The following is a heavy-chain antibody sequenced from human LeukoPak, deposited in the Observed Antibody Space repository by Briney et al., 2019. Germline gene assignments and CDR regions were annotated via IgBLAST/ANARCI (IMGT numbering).Heavy chain of an antibody. J-gene: IGHJ4*02. CDR1: GFTFSSYA. CDR3: ARGDSGSYSY. D-gene: IGHD1-26*01. Sequence: GGSLRLSCAASGFTFSSYAMHWVRQAPGKGLEWVAVISYDGSNKYYADSVKGRFTISRDNSKNTLYLQMNSLRAEDTAVNYCARGDSGSYSYWGQGTLVTVSS. CDR2: ISYDGSNK. V-gene: IGHV3-30-3*01.